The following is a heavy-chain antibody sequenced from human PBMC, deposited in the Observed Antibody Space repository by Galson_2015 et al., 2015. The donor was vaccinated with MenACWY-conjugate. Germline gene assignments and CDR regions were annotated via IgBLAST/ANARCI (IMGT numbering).Heavy chain of an antibody. D-gene: IGHD6-13*01. CDR1: GFTFSNYV. CDR2: ITGSGGST. V-gene: IGHV3-23*01. Sequence: SLRLSCAASGFTFSNYVMNWVRQAPEKGLEWVSTITGSGGSTYYADSLKGRFTISRDNSKNTLYLQMNSLRAEDTAVYYCAKAAYTSSWYLDAFDYWGQGSLVTVSS. J-gene: IGHJ4*02. CDR3: AKAAYTSSWYLDAFDY.